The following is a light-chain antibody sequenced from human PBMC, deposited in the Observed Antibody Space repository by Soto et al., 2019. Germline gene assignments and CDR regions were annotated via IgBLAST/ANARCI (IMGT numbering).Light chain of an antibody. Sequence: QSALTQPASVSGSPGQSVTISCTGTSSDVGKYNYVSWFQQHPGKVPKLMIYDVSNRPSGVSNRFSGSKSGNTASLTISGLQAEDEADYYCSSFTTSVTVVFGGGTKLTVL. CDR3: SSFTTSVTVV. V-gene: IGLV2-14*03. CDR2: DVS. J-gene: IGLJ2*01. CDR1: SSDVGKYNY.